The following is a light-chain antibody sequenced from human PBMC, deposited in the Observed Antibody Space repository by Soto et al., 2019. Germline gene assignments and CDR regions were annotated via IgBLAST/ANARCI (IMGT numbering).Light chain of an antibody. Sequence: DIQMTQSPSTLSASVGDRVTITCRASQSINRRLAWYQQKPGKAPQLLIYDASNLESGVPSRFSGSGSGTEFTLTITSLQPDDFATYYCQHYNTYLYTFGQGTRLDIK. CDR2: DAS. J-gene: IGKJ2*01. V-gene: IGKV1-5*01. CDR1: QSINRR. CDR3: QHYNTYLYT.